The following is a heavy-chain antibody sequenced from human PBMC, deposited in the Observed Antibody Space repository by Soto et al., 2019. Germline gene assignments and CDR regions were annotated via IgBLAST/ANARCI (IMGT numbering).Heavy chain of an antibody. D-gene: IGHD6-13*01. CDR1: GFTFSSYA. J-gene: IGHJ6*02. Sequence: PGGSLRLSCAASGFTFSSYAMSWVRQAPGKGLEWVSTISGSGDSTYYADSVKGRFTISRDNSKNTLYLQMNSLRAEDTAVYYCATTLYSRSKYYYYGMDVWGQGTTVTVSS. CDR2: ISGSGDST. CDR3: ATTLYSRSKYYYYGMDV. V-gene: IGHV3-23*01.